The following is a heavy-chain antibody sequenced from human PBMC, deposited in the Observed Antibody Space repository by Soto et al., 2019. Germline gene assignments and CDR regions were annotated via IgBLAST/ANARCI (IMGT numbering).Heavy chain of an antibody. CDR3: VKDLVVLSAIFDS. D-gene: IGHD2-21*02. CDR1: GFTFGNYA. J-gene: IGHJ4*02. V-gene: IGHV3-23*01. Sequence: PGGSLRLSCAASGFTFGNYAMGWVRQAPGKGLEWVSGIVASGGRTFYADSAKGRFTISRDNSRSTLYLQMNSLRADDTAVYYCVKDLVVLSAIFDSWGRGTPVTVSS. CDR2: IVASGGRT.